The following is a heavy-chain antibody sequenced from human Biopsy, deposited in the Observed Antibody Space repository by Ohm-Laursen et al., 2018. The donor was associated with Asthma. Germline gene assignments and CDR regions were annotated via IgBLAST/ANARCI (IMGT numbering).Heavy chain of an antibody. D-gene: IGHD3-16*02. V-gene: IGHV3-30*03. CDR3: ARDLHPTNHLGELSEGFDY. J-gene: IGHJ4*02. CDR1: GFTFSSYG. Sequence: SLRLSCAASGFTFSSYGMHWVRQALGKGLEWVAVISYDGSNKYYADSVKGRFTISRDNSKNTLYLQMNSLRAEDTAVYYCARDLHPTNHLGELSEGFDYWGQGTLVTVSS. CDR2: ISYDGSNK.